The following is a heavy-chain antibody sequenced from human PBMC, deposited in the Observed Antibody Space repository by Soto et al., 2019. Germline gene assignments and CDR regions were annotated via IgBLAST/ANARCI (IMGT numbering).Heavy chain of an antibody. CDR2: ISYDGRNK. V-gene: IGHV3-30*18. D-gene: IGHD6-6*01. Sequence: QVQVVESGGGVVQPGRSLRLSCAASGFSFNSYGMHWVRQAPGKGLEWVAIISYDGRNKYYADSVKGRFTMSRDSPKNTLYLPMNSLRAEDTAVYYCAKAGSSSARYFDAWGQGALVTVSP. CDR1: GFSFNSYG. J-gene: IGHJ5*02. CDR3: AKAGSSSARYFDA.